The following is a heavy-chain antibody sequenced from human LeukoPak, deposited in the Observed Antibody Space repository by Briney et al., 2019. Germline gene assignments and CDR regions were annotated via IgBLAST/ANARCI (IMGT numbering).Heavy chain of an antibody. CDR3: VGGDY. J-gene: IGHJ4*02. V-gene: IGHV3-7*01. CDR1: GLTFSIYW. CDR2: INQDGSDK. Sequence: GGSLRLSCAASGLTFSIYWMNWVRQAPGKGLECVANINQDGSDKHYVDSVKGRFTISRDNTKNSLYLQMNSLRAEDTAVYYCVGGDYWGQGTLVTVSS.